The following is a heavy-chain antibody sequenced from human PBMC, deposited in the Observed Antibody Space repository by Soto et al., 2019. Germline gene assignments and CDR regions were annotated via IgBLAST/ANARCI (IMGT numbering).Heavy chain of an antibody. Sequence: GXSVKVSFKASGFTFTSSPVQLLRHTRGQRLEWIGWIIGGSGNTNYAQKFQERVTITRDMSTSTAYMELSSLRSEDTAVYYCAADRYCTNGVCPDDAFDIWGQGTMVTVSS. V-gene: IGHV1-58*01. CDR2: IIGGSGNT. J-gene: IGHJ3*02. D-gene: IGHD2-8*01. CDR1: GFTFTSSP. CDR3: AADRYCTNGVCPDDAFDI.